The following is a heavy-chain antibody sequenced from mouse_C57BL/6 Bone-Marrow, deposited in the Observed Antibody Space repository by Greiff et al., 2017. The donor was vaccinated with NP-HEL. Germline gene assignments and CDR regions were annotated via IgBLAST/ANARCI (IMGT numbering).Heavy chain of an antibody. Sequence: QVQLQQPGAELVMPGASVKLSCKASGYTFTSYWMHWVKQRPGQGLEWIGEIDPSDSYTNYNQKFKGKSTLTVDKSSSTAYRQLSSLTSEDSAVYYCARLGLLLRYFDVWGTGTTVTVSS. V-gene: IGHV1-69*01. CDR3: ARLGLLLRYFDV. CDR1: GYTFTSYW. J-gene: IGHJ1*03. CDR2: IDPSDSYT. D-gene: IGHD1-1*01.